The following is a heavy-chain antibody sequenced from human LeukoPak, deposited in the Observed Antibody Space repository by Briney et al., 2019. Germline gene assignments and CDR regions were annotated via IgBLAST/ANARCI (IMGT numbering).Heavy chain of an antibody. Sequence: VASVKVSCKASGYTFTSYALSWVRQAPGQGLEWMGWLNINNGNTKYAQKFQGRVTMTRITSTNTAYLELRNLISVDTAVYYCVRDLTPSFCTSGSCPYGGYFDHWGQGTLVTVSS. J-gene: IGHJ4*02. CDR1: GYTFTSYA. V-gene: IGHV1-18*04. CDR3: VRDLTPSFCTSGSCPYGGYFDH. CDR2: LNINNGNT. D-gene: IGHD2-15*01.